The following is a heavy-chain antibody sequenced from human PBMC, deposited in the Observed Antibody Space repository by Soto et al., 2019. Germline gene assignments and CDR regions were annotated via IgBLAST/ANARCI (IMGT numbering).Heavy chain of an antibody. CDR3: ARLTGIVGATF. J-gene: IGHJ4*02. CDR1: GYIFSTFW. D-gene: IGHD1-26*01. CDR2: IDPSDSET. V-gene: IGHV5-10-1*01. Sequence: GESLKISCQGSGYIFSTFWISWVRQLPGRGLEWMGRIDPSDSETKYSPSSQGHVTFSVDKSISTAYLQWSSLKASDSAMYYCARLTGIVGATFWGQGTPVTVSS.